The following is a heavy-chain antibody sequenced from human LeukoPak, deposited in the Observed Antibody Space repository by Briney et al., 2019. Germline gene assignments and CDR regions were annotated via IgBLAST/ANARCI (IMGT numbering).Heavy chain of an antibody. CDR2: INHSGST. CDR1: GGSFSGYY. J-gene: IGHJ4*02. CDR3: ARHPLPRWGFDY. V-gene: IGHV4-34*01. D-gene: IGHD1-26*01. Sequence: KPSETLSLTCAVYGGSFSGYYWSWIRQPPGKGLEWIGEINHSGSTNYNPSLKSRVTISVDTSKNQFSLKLSSVTAADTAVHYCARHPLPRWGFDYWGQGTLVTVSS.